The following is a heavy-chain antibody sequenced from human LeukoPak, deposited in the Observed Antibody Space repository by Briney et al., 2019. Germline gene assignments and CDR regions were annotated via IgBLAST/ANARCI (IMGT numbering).Heavy chain of an antibody. J-gene: IGHJ5*02. V-gene: IGHV3-21*01. CDR3: ARDQCSGGSCYSNH. CDR2: ISSSSSYI. D-gene: IGHD2-15*01. Sequence: GGSLRLSCAASGFTFSSYSMNWVRQAPGKGLEWVSSISSSSSYIYYADSVKGRFTISRDNAKNSLYLQMSSLRAEDTAVYYCARDQCSGGSCYSNHWGQGTLVTVSS. CDR1: GFTFSSYS.